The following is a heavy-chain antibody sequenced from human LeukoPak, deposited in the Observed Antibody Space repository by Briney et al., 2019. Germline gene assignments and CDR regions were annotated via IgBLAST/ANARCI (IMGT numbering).Heavy chain of an antibody. V-gene: IGHV4-34*01. J-gene: IGHJ4*02. Sequence: SETLSLTCAVYGGSFSGYYWSWIRQPPGKGLEWIGEINHSGSTNYNPSLKSRVTISVDTSKNQFSLKLSSVTAADTAVYYCARRPLITMIVVVIKGPFDYWGQGTLVTVSS. CDR1: GGSFSGYY. CDR3: ARRPLITMIVVVIKGPFDY. CDR2: INHSGST. D-gene: IGHD3-22*01.